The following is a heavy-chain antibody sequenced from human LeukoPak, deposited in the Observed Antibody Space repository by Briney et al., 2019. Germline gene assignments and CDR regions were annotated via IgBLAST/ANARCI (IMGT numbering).Heavy chain of an antibody. V-gene: IGHV3-7*05. CDR1: GFTFSTYW. CDR2: IKDDGTEK. J-gene: IGHJ4*02. CDR3: ARGGRALRDS. Sequence: GGSLRLSCDASGFTFSTYWMTWVRQGPGKGMEWVANIKDDGTEKFYVESTKGRFTISRDNTKNSVFLQMNNVTVEDTAVYYCARGGRALRDSWGQGTLVTVSS. D-gene: IGHD3-16*01.